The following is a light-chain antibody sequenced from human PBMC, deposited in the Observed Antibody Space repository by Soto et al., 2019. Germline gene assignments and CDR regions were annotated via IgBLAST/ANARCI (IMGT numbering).Light chain of an antibody. V-gene: IGLV1-36*01. CDR3: AAWDDSLNGLV. J-gene: IGLJ1*01. Sequence: QSMLTQPPSVSEAPRQRVTISCSGSSSNIGNNAVNWYQQLPGKAPKLLIYYDDLLPSGVSDRFSGSKSGTSASLAISGLQSEDEADYYCAAWDDSLNGLVFGTGT. CDR1: SSNIGNNA. CDR2: YDD.